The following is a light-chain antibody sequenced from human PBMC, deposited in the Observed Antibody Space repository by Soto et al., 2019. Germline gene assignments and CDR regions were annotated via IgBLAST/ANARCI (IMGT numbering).Light chain of an antibody. CDR3: QHYNDWPPTWT. V-gene: IGKV3-15*01. CDR2: GAS. Sequence: EIVMTQSPATLSVSPGERGTLSCRASQSVSSKLAWYQQKPGQAPRVLIYGASTRATGIPARFSGSGSGTEFTLTISSLQSEDFAVYYCQHYNDWPPTWTFGQGTRVEIK. J-gene: IGKJ1*01. CDR1: QSVSSK.